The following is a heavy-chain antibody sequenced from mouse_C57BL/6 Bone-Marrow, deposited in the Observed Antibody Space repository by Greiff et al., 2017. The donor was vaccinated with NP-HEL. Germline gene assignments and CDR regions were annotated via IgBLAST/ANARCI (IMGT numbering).Heavy chain of an antibody. CDR3: ASYYSNSWFAY. CDR1: GFTFSSYG. Sequence: EVKLEESGGDLVKPGGSLKLSCAASGFTFSSYGMSWVRQTPDKRLEWVATISSGGSYTYYPDSVKGRFTISRDNAKNTLYLQMSSLKSEDTAMYYCASYYSNSWFAYWGQGTLVTVSA. J-gene: IGHJ3*01. V-gene: IGHV5-6*02. CDR2: ISSGGSYT. D-gene: IGHD2-5*01.